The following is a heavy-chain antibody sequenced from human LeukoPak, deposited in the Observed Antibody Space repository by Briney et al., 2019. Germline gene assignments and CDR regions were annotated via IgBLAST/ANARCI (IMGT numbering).Heavy chain of an antibody. CDR2: ISGSGGST. J-gene: IGHJ4*02. Sequence: GVPLRLPCGASVFTFSSYAVIGLPRSPGKAREGFSAISGSGGSTYYAHSAKGRFTISRDNSTNTLYLQMNSMREEDPAVYYCANDLPDIVVVVAAPEGYSFAYWGQGSLVTVSS. D-gene: IGHD2-15*01. V-gene: IGHV3-23*01. CDR1: VFTFSSYA. CDR3: ANDLPDIVVVVAAPEGYSFAY.